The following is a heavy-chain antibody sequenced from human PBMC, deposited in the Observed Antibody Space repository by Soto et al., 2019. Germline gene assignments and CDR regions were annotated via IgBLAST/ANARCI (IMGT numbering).Heavy chain of an antibody. CDR2: ISGSGGST. D-gene: IGHD5-18*01. CDR3: AKDDGQLWPPFDY. CDR1: GFTVSSYA. V-gene: IGHV3-23*01. Sequence: PGGSLRLSCTASGFTVSSYAISWVRQAPGKGLEWVSAISGSGGSTYYADSVKGRFTISRDNSKNTLYLQMNSLRAKDTAVYYCAKDDGQLWPPFDYWGQGTLVTVSS. J-gene: IGHJ4*02.